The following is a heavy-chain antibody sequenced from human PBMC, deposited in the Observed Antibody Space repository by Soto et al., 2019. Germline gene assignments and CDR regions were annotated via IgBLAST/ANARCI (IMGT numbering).Heavy chain of an antibody. V-gene: IGHV3-23*01. Sequence: EVQLLESGGGLVQPGGCLRLSCAASGFTFSSYAMSWVRQAPGKGLEWVSAISGSGGSTYYADSVKGRFTISRDNSKTTLYLQMNSLRAEDTAVYYCAKPPNYYDSSGYPYYFDYWGQGTLVTVSS. CDR3: AKPPNYYDSSGYPYYFDY. CDR1: GFTFSSYA. J-gene: IGHJ4*02. D-gene: IGHD3-22*01. CDR2: ISGSGGST.